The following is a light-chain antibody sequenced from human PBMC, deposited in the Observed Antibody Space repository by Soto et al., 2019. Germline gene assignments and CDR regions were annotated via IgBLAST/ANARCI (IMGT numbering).Light chain of an antibody. V-gene: IGKV4-1*01. CDR1: QSVLYSSNNKNY. Sequence: DIVLTQSPDSLAVSLGERATINCKSSQSVLYSSNNKNYFVWYQQKPGQPPKLLISGASTRESGVPDRFSGSGSGTDFTLTISSLQAEDEAVYYCQQHYSTPLTFGQGTRLEIK. CDR2: GAS. CDR3: QQHYSTPLT. J-gene: IGKJ5*01.